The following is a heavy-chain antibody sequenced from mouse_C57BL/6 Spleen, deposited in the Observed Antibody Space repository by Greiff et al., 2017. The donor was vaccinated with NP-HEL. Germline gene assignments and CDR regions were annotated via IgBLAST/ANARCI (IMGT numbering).Heavy chain of an antibody. CDR3: ARVDSSGYDYAMDY. J-gene: IGHJ4*01. CDR2: IRNKANGYTT. D-gene: IGHD3-2*02. Sequence: EVKLQESGGGLVQPGGSLSLSCAASGFTFTDYYMSWVRQPPGKALEWLGFIRNKANGYTTEYSASVKGRFTISRDNSQSILYLQMNALRAEDSATYYCARVDSSGYDYAMDYWGQGTSVTVSS. V-gene: IGHV7-3*01. CDR1: GFTFTDYY.